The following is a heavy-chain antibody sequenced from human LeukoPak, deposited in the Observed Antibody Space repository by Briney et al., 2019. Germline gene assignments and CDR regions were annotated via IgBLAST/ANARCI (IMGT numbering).Heavy chain of an antibody. CDR1: GYSISSSYY. D-gene: IGHD3-10*01. Sequence: SETLSLTCTVSGYSISSSYYWGWIRQPPGKGLEWIGSIYYSGSTYYNPSLKSRVTISVDTSKNQFSLKLSSVTAADTAVYYCARSLWFGALYAFDIWGQGTMVTVSS. J-gene: IGHJ3*02. CDR3: ARSLWFGALYAFDI. CDR2: IYYSGST. V-gene: IGHV4-38-2*02.